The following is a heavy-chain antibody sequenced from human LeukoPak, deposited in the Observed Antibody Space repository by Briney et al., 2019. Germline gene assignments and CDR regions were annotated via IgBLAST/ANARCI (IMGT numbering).Heavy chain of an antibody. Sequence: LSLTCAVYGGSFSGYYWSWIRQAPGKGLEWVSYISSSSTYTNYADSVKGRFTISRDNAENSLYLQMNSLRAEDTAVYYCARDVYYGSGSYFFDYWGQGTLVTVSS. CDR3: ARDVYYGSGSYFFDY. D-gene: IGHD3-10*01. CDR1: GGSFSGYY. J-gene: IGHJ4*02. V-gene: IGHV3-11*05. CDR2: ISSSSTYT.